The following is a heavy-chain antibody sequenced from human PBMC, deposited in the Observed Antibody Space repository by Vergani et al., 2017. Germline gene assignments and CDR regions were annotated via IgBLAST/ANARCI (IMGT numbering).Heavy chain of an antibody. D-gene: IGHD2-21*01. CDR1: GYSIGSGFY. CDR3: ARSQGDYWYFDL. V-gene: IGHV4-38-2*01. J-gene: IGHJ2*01. CDR2: IHNRGKT. Sequence: QVRLEESGPGLVKPSDTLSLTCPVSGYSIGSGFYWAWIRQSPGEGVQWLTSIHNRGKTYRNPSLKSRVSVSLDTSKNRVSLSLTSVTATDTAVYYCARSQGDYWYFDLWGPGSLVTVSS.